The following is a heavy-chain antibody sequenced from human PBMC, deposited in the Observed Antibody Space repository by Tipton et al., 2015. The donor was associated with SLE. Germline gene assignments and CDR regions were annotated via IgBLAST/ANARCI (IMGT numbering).Heavy chain of an antibody. V-gene: IGHV3-11*01. J-gene: IGHJ6*02. D-gene: IGHD2-15*01. Sequence: QLVQSGGGLVTPGGSLRLSCAASGVIFSDYYMAWIRQAPGKGLEWVSYIGSGGSDTYYADSVKGRFTISRDNAVNSLYLQMDSLRTEDTAVYYCAKSGGNPCYLGCGMDVWGQGTTVTVSS. CDR2: IGSGGSDT. CDR3: AKSGGNPCYLGCGMDV. CDR1: GVIFSDYY.